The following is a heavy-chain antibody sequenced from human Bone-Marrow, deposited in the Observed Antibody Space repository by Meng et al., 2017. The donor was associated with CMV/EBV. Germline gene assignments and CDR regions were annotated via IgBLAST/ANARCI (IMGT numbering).Heavy chain of an antibody. V-gene: IGHV3-21*04. CDR3: AKGFGGPYYFDY. CDR2: ISSSSSYI. D-gene: IGHD3-10*01. Sequence: GESLKISCAASGFTFSSYSMNWVRQAPGKGLEWVSSISSSSSYIYYADSVKGRFTISRDNAKNSLYLQMNSLRAEDTALYYCAKGFGGPYYFDYWGQGTLVTVSS. J-gene: IGHJ4*02. CDR1: GFTFSSYS.